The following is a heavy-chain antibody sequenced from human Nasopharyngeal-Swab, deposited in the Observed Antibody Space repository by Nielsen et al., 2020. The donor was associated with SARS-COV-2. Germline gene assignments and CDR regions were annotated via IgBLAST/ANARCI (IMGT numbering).Heavy chain of an antibody. D-gene: IGHD6-13*01. CDR3: AREHAAAGPTFDY. J-gene: IGHJ4*02. Sequence: GGSLRLSCAASGFTFSTYGMHWVRQAPGQGLEWVAVIWYDGSDKYYADSVKGRFTISRDNSKNTLYLQMNSLRAEDTAVYYCAREHAAAGPTFDYWGQGTLVTVSS. V-gene: IGHV3-33*01. CDR2: IWYDGSDK. CDR1: GFTFSTYG.